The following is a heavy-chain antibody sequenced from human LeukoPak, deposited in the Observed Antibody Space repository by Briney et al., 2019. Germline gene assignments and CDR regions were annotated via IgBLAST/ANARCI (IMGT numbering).Heavy chain of an antibody. J-gene: IGHJ5*01. Sequence: ASVKVSCKTSGYNFTDFYIHWVRQAPGQGLEWMGLIKPNSGATKYAEKFQGRVTMTTETSVSTAFMELSRLRSDDTADYYCARDPPMAGTPSLDSWGQGTPVIVSS. D-gene: IGHD1-14*01. CDR2: IKPNSGAT. CDR1: GYNFTDFY. CDR3: ARDPPMAGTPSLDS. V-gene: IGHV1-2*02.